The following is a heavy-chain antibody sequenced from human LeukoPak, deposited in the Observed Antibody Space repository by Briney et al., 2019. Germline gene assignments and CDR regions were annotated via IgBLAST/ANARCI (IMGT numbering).Heavy chain of an antibody. CDR3: AREDPVAILSH. J-gene: IGHJ4*02. V-gene: IGHV3-7*01. CDR2: IKQTGSDT. D-gene: IGHD2-21*01. CDR1: GFTFSSYW. Sequence: GGSLRLSCAASGFTFSSYWMSWVRQAPGKGLEWVANIKQTGSDTYYVDSVRGRFTISRDNAKNSLYLQVNSLRAEDTAVYYCAREDPVAILSHWGQGTLVTVPS.